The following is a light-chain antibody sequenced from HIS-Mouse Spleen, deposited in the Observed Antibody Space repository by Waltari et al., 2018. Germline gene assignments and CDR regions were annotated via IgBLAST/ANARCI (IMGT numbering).Light chain of an antibody. CDR3: QVWDSSSDHVV. CDR2: DDS. V-gene: IGLV3-21*02. Sequence: SYVLTQPPSVSVAPGQTARITCGGNNIGSKSVHWYQQKPGQAPVLVVYDDSDRPAGIPGRCSGSNAGNTATLTISRVEAGDEADYYCQVWDSSSDHVVFGGGTKLTVL. CDR1: NIGSKS. J-gene: IGLJ2*01.